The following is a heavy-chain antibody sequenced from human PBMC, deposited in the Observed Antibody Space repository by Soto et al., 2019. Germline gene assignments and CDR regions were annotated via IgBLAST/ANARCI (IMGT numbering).Heavy chain of an antibody. V-gene: IGHV3-23*01. CDR2: ISDSGGST. CDR3: AKGRSYYYYYGVDV. J-gene: IGHJ6*02. Sequence: GGSLRLSCAASGFTFSSYAMSWVRQAPGKGLEWVSTISDSGGSTYYADSVKGRFTISRDKPKNTLYLQMNSLSAEDTAVYYCAKGRSYYYYYGVDVWGQGTTVTVSS. CDR1: GFTFSSYA.